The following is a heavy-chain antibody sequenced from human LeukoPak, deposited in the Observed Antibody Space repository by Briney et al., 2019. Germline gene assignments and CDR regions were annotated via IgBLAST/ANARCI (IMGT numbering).Heavy chain of an antibody. Sequence: SETLSLTCAVYGGSFSGYYWSWSRQPPGKGLEWIGEINHSGSTNYNPSLRSRVTISVDTSKNQFSLKLSSVTAADTAVYYCARGRSYGSGSPIAYWGQGTLVTVSS. CDR3: ARGRSYGSGSPIAY. V-gene: IGHV4-34*01. J-gene: IGHJ4*02. CDR2: INHSGST. CDR1: GGSFSGYY. D-gene: IGHD3-10*01.